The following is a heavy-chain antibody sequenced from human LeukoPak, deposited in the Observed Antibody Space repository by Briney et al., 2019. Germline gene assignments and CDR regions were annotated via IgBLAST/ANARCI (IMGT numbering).Heavy chain of an antibody. CDR2: INWNGGST. D-gene: IGHD4-23*01. CDR3: ASNSPGAFDI. J-gene: IGHJ3*02. CDR1: GFTFGGYG. Sequence: GSLRLSCAASGFTFGGYGMSWVRQAPGKGLEWVSGINWNGGSTGYVDSVKGRFTISRDNAKNTLYLQMNSLRAEDTAVDYCASNSPGAFDIWGQGTMVTVSS. V-gene: IGHV3-20*04.